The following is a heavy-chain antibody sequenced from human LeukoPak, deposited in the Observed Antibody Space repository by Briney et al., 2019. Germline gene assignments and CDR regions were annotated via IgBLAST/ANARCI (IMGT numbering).Heavy chain of an antibody. V-gene: IGHV4-4*07. D-gene: IGHD1-1*01. CDR2: IYTSGST. Sequence: PSETLSLTCTVSGGSIGSYYWSWIRQPPGKGLEWIGRIYTSGSTNNNPSLKSRVTMSLDTSKNQLSLKLRSVTAADTAVYYCARQLGSNIAMDVWGQGTTVTVSS. CDR3: ARQLGSNIAMDV. CDR1: GGSIGSYY. J-gene: IGHJ6*02.